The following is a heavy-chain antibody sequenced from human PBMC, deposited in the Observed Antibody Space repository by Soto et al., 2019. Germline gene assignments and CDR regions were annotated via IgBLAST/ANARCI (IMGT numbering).Heavy chain of an antibody. CDR1: EFTFSRYW. CDR2: INSDGSST. J-gene: IGHJ6*02. Sequence: GGSLRLSCAASEFTFSRYWMHWVRQAPGKGLVWVSRINSDGSSTSYMDSVEGRFTISRDNAKNTLYLQMNSLRAEDTAVYYCARDLQYCSGGTCYPPRGMDVWGQGTTVTVSS. V-gene: IGHV3-74*01. CDR3: ARDLQYCSGGTCYPPRGMDV. D-gene: IGHD2-15*01.